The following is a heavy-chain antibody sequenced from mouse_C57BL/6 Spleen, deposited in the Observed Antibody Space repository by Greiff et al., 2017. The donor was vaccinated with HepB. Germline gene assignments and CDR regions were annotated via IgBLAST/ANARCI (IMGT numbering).Heavy chain of an antibody. CDR2: IDPSDSYT. J-gene: IGHJ4*01. CDR3: ASKGLLPFYAMDY. Sequence: QVQLQQPGAELVMPGASVKLSCKASGYTFTSYWMHWVKQRPGQGLEWIGEIDPSDSYTNYNQKFKGKSTLTVEKSSSTAYMQLSSLTSEDSAVYYCASKGLLPFYAMDYWGQGTSATVSS. CDR1: GYTFTSYW. V-gene: IGHV1-69*01. D-gene: IGHD2-3*01.